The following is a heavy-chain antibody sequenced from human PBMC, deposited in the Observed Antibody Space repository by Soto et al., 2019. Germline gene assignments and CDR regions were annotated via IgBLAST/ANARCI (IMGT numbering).Heavy chain of an antibody. CDR2: ISGSGGST. CDR1: GFTFSSYA. J-gene: IGHJ4*02. D-gene: IGHD6-19*01. Sequence: PGXSLRLSCAASGFTFSSYAISWVVQAPGKGLEWVSAISGSGGSTYYADSVKGRFTISRDNSKNTLYLQMNSLRAEDKAVYYCAKSGSGYSSGWRILLDYWGQGTLVTVSS. CDR3: AKSGSGYSSGWRILLDY. V-gene: IGHV3-23*01.